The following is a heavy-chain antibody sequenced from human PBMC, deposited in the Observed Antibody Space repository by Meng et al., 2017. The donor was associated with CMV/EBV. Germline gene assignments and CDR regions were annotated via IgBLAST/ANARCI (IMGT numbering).Heavy chain of an antibody. Sequence: SETLSLTCTVSGGSISSSSYYWGWIRQPPGKGLEWIGSIYYSGSTYYNPSLKSRVTISVDTSKNQFSLKLSSVTAADTAVYYCARGFQEDYDFWSGYYGNWFDPWGQGTLVTVS. J-gene: IGHJ5*02. CDR2: IYYSGST. CDR3: ARGFQEDYDFWSGYYGNWFDP. CDR1: GGSISSSSYY. V-gene: IGHV4-39*07. D-gene: IGHD3-3*01.